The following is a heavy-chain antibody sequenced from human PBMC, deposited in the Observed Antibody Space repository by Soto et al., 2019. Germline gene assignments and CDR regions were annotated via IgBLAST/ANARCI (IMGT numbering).Heavy chain of an antibody. Sequence: GGSLRLSCAASGFTFSSYSMNWVRQAPGKGLEWVSSISSSSSYIYYADSVKGRFTISRDNAKNSLYLQMNSLRAEGTAVYYCARDRWEGSYRYNWFDPWGQGTLVTVSS. CDR2: ISSSSSYI. J-gene: IGHJ5*02. V-gene: IGHV3-21*01. CDR3: ARDRWEGSYRYNWFDP. D-gene: IGHD3-16*02. CDR1: GFTFSSYS.